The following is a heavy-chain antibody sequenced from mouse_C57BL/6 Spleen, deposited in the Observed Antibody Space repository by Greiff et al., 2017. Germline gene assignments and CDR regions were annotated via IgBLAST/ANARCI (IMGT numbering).Heavy chain of an antibody. Sequence: VQLQESGPELVKPGASVKLSCKASGYSFTSYDINWVKQRPGPGLEWIGWLYPRDGSTKYNEKFKGKATLTVDTSSSTAYMELHSLTSEDSAVDVGAREEDYYGSSDPYWGQGTTLTVSS. V-gene: IGHV1-85*01. CDR3: AREEDYYGSSDPY. CDR2: LYPRDGST. J-gene: IGHJ2*01. D-gene: IGHD1-1*01. CDR1: GYSFTSYD.